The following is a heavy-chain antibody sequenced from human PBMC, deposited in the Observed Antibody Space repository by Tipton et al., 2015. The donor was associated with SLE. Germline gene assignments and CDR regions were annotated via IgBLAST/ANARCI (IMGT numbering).Heavy chain of an antibody. V-gene: IGHV4-39*07. CDR2: SNHSGST. Sequence: GLVKPSETLSLSCSVSGVSISSSSDYWGWIRQHPGKGLEWIGESNHSGSTNYNPSLKSRVTISVDTSKNQFSLKVSSVTAADTAVYYCARRLNWNCLDYWGQGTLVTVSS. CDR1: GVSISSSSDY. D-gene: IGHD1-7*01. J-gene: IGHJ4*02. CDR3: ARRLNWNCLDY.